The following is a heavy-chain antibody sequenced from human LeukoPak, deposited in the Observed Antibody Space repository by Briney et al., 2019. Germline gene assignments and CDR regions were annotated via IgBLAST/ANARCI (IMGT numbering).Heavy chain of an antibody. Sequence: GGSLRLSCAASGFTFSSYSMNWVRQAPGKGLEWVSSISSSSSYIYYADSVKGRFTISRDNAKNSMYLQMNSLRAEDTAVYYCARVHRSEYGSSFWFDYWGQGTLVTVSS. CDR2: ISSSSSYI. D-gene: IGHD6-6*01. J-gene: IGHJ4*02. V-gene: IGHV3-21*01. CDR1: GFTFSSYS. CDR3: ARVHRSEYGSSFWFDY.